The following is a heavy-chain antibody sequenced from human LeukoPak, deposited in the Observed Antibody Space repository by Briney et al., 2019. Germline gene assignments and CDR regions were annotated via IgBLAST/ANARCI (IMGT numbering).Heavy chain of an antibody. CDR1: GGSFSGYY. CDR2: INHSGST. CDR3: ARDVVLIKPEPLLSHYYMDV. V-gene: IGHV4-34*01. D-gene: IGHD3-22*01. Sequence: SETLSLTCAVYGGSFSGYYWSWIRQPPGKGLEWIGEINHSGSTNYNPSLKSRVTMSVDTSKNQFSLKLSSVTAADTAVYYCARDVVLIKPEPLLSHYYMDVWGIGTTVTISS. J-gene: IGHJ6*03.